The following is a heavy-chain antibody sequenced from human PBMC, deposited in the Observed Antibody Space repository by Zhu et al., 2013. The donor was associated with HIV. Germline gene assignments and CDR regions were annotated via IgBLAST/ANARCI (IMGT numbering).Heavy chain of an antibody. Sequence: VQLVESGGHLVHPGGSLRLSCAASGFTFSAYDMHWVRQLTGGGLQWVSSIGSAGDTYYPVSVKGRFTISRENANNSLYLQITGLSAGDTALYYCVRGGDSGFDSWGQGTLVTVSS. D-gene: IGHD4-17*01. J-gene: IGHJ4*02. V-gene: IGHV3-13*01. CDR2: IGSAGDT. CDR1: GFTFSAYD. CDR3: VRGGDSGFDS.